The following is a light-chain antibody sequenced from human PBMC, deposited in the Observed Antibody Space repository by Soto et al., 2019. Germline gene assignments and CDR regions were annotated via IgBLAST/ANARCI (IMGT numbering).Light chain of an antibody. J-gene: IGKJ1*01. CDR1: QSVSSN. CDR2: GAS. V-gene: IGKV3-15*01. CDR3: QQYNNWPRT. Sequence: EIVMTQSPATLSVSPGERATLSCRASQSVSSNLAWYQQKPGQAPRLPIYGASTRATGIPARFSGSGSGTEFTRTISSLQSEDFAVYYCQQYNNWPRTFGQGTKVEIK.